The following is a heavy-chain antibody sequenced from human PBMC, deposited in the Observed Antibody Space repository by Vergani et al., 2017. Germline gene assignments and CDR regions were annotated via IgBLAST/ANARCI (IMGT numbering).Heavy chain of an antibody. CDR2: MDPSDSYT. CDR3: ATVGPGQDY. V-gene: IGHV5-10-1*01. Sequence: EVQLVQSGAEVKKPGESLRISCKGSGYSFTSYWNSWVRQMTGKGLEWMGRMDPSDSYTNYSPSFQGHVTISADKSISAAYMQWSHLKASDTAMYYCATVGPGQDYWGQGTLVTVS. CDR1: GYSFTSYW. D-gene: IGHD3-16*01. J-gene: IGHJ4*02.